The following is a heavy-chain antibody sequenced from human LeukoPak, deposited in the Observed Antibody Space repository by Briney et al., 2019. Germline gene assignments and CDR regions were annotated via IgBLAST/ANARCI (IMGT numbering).Heavy chain of an antibody. Sequence: PSETLSLTCTVSGDSISNADSHWAWIRQPPGKGLEWIGSIYYSGKTYYDPSLRSRFTMSVDTSRNQFSLKLISVTAADTAVYYCARDSGYWNNDYWGQGTLVTVSS. CDR1: GDSISNADSH. CDR3: ARDSGYWNNDY. CDR2: IYYSGKT. V-gene: IGHV4-39*02. J-gene: IGHJ4*02. D-gene: IGHD5-12*01.